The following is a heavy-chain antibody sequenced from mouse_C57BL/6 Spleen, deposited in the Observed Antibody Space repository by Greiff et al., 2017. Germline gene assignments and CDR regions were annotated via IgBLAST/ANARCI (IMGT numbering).Heavy chain of an antibody. D-gene: IGHD2-5*01. J-gene: IGHJ2*01. CDR2: IRLKSDNYAT. Sequence: EVQLQESGGGLVQPGGSMKLSCVASGFTFSNYWMNWVRQSPEQGLEWVAQIRLKSDNYATHYAESVKGRFTISRDDSKSSVYLQMNNLRAEDTGIYYCVYSNYDFDYWGQGTTRTVSS. CDR3: VYSNYDFDY. V-gene: IGHV6-3*01. CDR1: GFTFSNYW.